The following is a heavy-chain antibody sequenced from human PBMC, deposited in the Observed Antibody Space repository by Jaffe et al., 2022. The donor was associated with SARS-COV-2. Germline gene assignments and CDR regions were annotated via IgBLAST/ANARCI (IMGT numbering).Heavy chain of an antibody. CDR3: AKRATTRSLSLSHGMDV. D-gene: IGHD1-26*01. Sequence: EVQLLESGGGLVQPGGSLRLSCAASGFTFSSYAMSWVRQAPGKGLEWVSAISGSGGSTYYADSVKGRFTISRDNSKNTLYLQMNSLRAEDTAVYYCAKRATTRSLSLSHGMDVWGQGTTVTVSS. V-gene: IGHV3-23*01. CDR2: ISGSGGST. CDR1: GFTFSSYA. J-gene: IGHJ6*02.